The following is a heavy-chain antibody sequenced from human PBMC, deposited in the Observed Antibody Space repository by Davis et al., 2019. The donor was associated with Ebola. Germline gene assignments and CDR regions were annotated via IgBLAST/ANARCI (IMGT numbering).Heavy chain of an antibody. CDR1: GFTFSSYW. V-gene: IGHV3-7*03. J-gene: IGHJ4*02. CDR2: IKQDGSEK. Sequence: GGSLRLSCAASGFTFSSYWMSWVRQAPGKGLEWVANIKQDGSEKYYVDSVKGRFTISRDNAKNSLYLQMNSLRDEDTAVYYCTRLGDYSDYGGHYWGQGTLVTVSS. CDR3: TRLGDYSDYGGHY. D-gene: IGHD4-11*01.